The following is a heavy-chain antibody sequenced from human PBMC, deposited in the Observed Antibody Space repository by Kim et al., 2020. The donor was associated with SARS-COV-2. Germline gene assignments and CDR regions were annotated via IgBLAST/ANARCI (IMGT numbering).Heavy chain of an antibody. CDR3: ARVGYSSGWYFFDY. V-gene: IGHV3-64*02. D-gene: IGHD6-19*01. Sequence: GGSLRLSCAASGFSFSTYAIHWVRQTPGKGLEYVSAISTDGAMTKYADSVKGRFTVSRDNSKNTLYLQMGSLRPEDTAVYYCARVGYSSGWYFFDYWGQG. J-gene: IGHJ4*02. CDR2: ISTDGAMT. CDR1: GFSFSTYA.